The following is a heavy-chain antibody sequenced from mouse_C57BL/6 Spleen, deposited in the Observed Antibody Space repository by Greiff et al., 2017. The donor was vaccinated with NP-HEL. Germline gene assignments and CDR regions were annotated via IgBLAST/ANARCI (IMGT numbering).Heavy chain of an antibody. CDR2: IDPSDSYT. V-gene: IGHV1-50*01. Sequence: QVQLQQSGAELVKPGASVKLSCKASGYTFTSYWMQWVKQRPGQGLEWIGEIDPSDSYTNYNQKFKGKATLTVDTSSSTAYMQLSSLTSEDSAVYYCARSGTTGTGYFDYWGQGTTLTVSS. J-gene: IGHJ2*01. D-gene: IGHD1-1*01. CDR1: GYTFTSYW. CDR3: ARSGTTGTGYFDY.